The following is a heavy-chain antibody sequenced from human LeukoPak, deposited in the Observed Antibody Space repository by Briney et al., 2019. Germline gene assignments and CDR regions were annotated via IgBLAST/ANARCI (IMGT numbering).Heavy chain of an antibody. V-gene: IGHV4-4*09. Sequence: SETLSLTSTVSGGSISSYYWSWIRQPPGKGLEWIGYIYASGSTNYNPSLKSRVTISVDTSKNQLSLNLRFVTAADTAVYYCATKHSSSSAYDAFDIWGQGTMVTVSS. J-gene: IGHJ3*02. D-gene: IGHD6-6*01. CDR1: GGSISSYY. CDR2: IYASGST. CDR3: ATKHSSSSAYDAFDI.